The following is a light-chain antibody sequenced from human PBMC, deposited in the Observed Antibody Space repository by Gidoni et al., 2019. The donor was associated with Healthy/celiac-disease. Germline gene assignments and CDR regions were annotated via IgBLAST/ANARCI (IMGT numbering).Light chain of an antibody. Sequence: QSVLTQPPPASGTPGKRVTISCSGSSSNIGSNTVNWYQQLPGTAPKLLLYSNNQRPSGVPDRFSGSKSGTSASLAISGLQSEDEADYYCAAWDDSLNGHVVFGGGTKLTVL. V-gene: IGLV1-44*01. J-gene: IGLJ2*01. CDR3: AAWDDSLNGHVV. CDR2: SNN. CDR1: SSNIGSNT.